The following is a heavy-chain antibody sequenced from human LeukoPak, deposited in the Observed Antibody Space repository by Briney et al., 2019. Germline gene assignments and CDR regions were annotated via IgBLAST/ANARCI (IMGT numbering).Heavy chain of an antibody. Sequence: GGSLRLSCAASGFTFSSYAMHWVRQAPGKGLEWVAVISYDGSNKNYADSVKGRFTISRDNSKNTLYLQMNSLRAEDTAVYYCARALRAAAGRSVPDYWGQGTLVTVSS. V-gene: IGHV3-30-3*01. CDR3: ARALRAAAGRSVPDY. CDR2: ISYDGSNK. CDR1: GFTFSSYA. J-gene: IGHJ4*02. D-gene: IGHD6-13*01.